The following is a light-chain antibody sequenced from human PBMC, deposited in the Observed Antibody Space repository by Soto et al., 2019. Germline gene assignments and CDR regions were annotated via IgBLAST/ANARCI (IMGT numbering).Light chain of an antibody. CDR2: DAS. V-gene: IGKV3-11*01. CDR1: QSVSSY. Sequence: EIGLTQSPATLSLSPGERATLSCRASQSVSSYLAWYQQKPGQAPRLLIYDASNRATGIPARFSGSGSGTDFTLTLSSLEPDDFAVYYCQQRSSWPYTFGQGPKLEIK. CDR3: QQRSSWPYT. J-gene: IGKJ2*01.